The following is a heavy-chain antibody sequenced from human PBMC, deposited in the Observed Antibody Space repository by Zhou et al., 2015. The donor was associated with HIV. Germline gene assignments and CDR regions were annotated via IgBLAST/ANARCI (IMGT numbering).Heavy chain of an antibody. CDR2: MNPNNGNT. CDR3: ARTCSGTSCSDFDY. V-gene: IGHV1-8*02. D-gene: IGHD2-2*01. CDR1: GGTFSSYA. J-gene: IGHJ4*02. Sequence: QVQLVQSGAEVKNPGSSVKVSCKASGGTFSSYAINWVRQATGQGLEWMGWMNPNNGNTGYAQKFQGRVTMTRNTSITTAYMELSSLRSDDTAIYYCARTCSGTSCSDFDYWGQGTLVTVSS.